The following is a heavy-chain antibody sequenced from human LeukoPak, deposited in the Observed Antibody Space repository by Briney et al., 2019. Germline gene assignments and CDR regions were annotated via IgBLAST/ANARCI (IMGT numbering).Heavy chain of an antibody. Sequence: PGGSLRLSCAASGFTFSSYGMHWVRQAPGKGLEWVAVIWYDGSNKYYADSVKGRFTISRDNSKNTLYLQMNSLRAEDTAVYYCAKDLYSSSWYMYFQHWGQGTLVTVSS. CDR2: IWYDGSNK. D-gene: IGHD6-13*01. CDR1: GFTFSSYG. CDR3: AKDLYSSSWYMYFQH. V-gene: IGHV3-33*06. J-gene: IGHJ1*01.